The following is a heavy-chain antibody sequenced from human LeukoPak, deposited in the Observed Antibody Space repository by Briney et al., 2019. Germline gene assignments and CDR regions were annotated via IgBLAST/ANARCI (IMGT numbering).Heavy chain of an antibody. CDR1: GDPINTHPYN. D-gene: IGHD3-22*01. CDR3: ARRYYYDSSGGDAFDI. J-gene: IGHJ3*02. V-gene: IGHV4-39*07. CDR2: VSFRGTT. Sequence: SETLSLTCTVSGDPINTHPYNWAWIRQPPGKRLEWIGSVSFRGTTDYNPSLMSRVTISIDTSMTQFSLKLTSVTAADTAVYYCARRYYYDSSGGDAFDIWGQGTMVTVSS.